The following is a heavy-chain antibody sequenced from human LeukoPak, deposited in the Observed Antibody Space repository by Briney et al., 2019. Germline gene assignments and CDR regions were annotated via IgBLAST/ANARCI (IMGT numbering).Heavy chain of an antibody. D-gene: IGHD1-26*01. V-gene: IGHV3-23*01. J-gene: IGHJ4*02. Sequence: GGSLRLSCAASGFTFSSYAMSWVRQAPGKGLEWVSAISGSGGSTYYADSVKGRFTISRDNSKNTLYLQMNSLRAEDTALYYCAKDGSDYDYFDYWGQGTLVTVSS. CDR3: AKDGSDYDYFDY. CDR1: GFTFSSYA. CDR2: ISGSGGST.